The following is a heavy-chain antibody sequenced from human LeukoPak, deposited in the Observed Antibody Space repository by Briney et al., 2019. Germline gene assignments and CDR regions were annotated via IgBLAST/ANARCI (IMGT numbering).Heavy chain of an antibody. V-gene: IGHV1-2*02. Sequence: ASVKVSCKASGYAFTGYYMHWVRQAPGQGLEWMGWINPNSGGTHYAQKFQGRVTMTRDTSISTAYMELTRLRSDDMAVYYCARGFLRLWWLQGGFDYWGQGTLVTVSS. D-gene: IGHD5-12*01. CDR1: GYAFTGYY. J-gene: IGHJ4*02. CDR3: ARGFLRLWWLQGGFDY. CDR2: INPNSGGT.